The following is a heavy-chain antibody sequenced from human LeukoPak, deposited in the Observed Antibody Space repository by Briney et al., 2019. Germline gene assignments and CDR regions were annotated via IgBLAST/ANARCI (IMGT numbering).Heavy chain of an antibody. D-gene: IGHD1-26*01. J-gene: IGHJ4*02. CDR1: GGSFSGYY. CDR2: INHSGST. CDR3: ARESVIVGATTIDY. V-gene: IGHV4-34*01. Sequence: SETLSLTCAVYGGSFSGYYWSWIRQPPGKGLEWIGEINHSGSTNYNPSLKSRVTISVDTSKNQFSLKLSSVTAADTAVYYCARESVIVGATTIDYWGQGTLVTVSS.